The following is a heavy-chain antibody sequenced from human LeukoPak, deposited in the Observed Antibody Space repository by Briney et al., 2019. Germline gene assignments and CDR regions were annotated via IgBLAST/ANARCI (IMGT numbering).Heavy chain of an antibody. CDR3: AREVYYGSGRRFDY. CDR2: ISGNGGVI. CDR1: GFTFSDNY. Sequence: GGSLRLSCAASGFTFSDNYMTWVRQAPGKGLEWLSYISGNGGVIQYADSVKGRFTISRDNAKNSLFLQMNSLRAEDTAVYYCAREVYYGSGRRFDYWGQGTLVTVSS. V-gene: IGHV3-11*04. J-gene: IGHJ4*02. D-gene: IGHD3-10*01.